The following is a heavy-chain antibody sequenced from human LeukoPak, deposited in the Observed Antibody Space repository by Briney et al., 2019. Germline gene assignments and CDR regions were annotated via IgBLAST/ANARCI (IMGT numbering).Heavy chain of an antibody. Sequence: GGSLRLPCAASGFTFSSYSMNWVRQAPGKGLEWVSGISPSGGITYYTDSVKGRFTISRDNSKNTVSLQMNSLRGDDTAVYYCAKDDAWGRYKDWGQGTLVTVSS. CDR3: AKDDAWGRYKD. CDR1: GFTFSSYS. CDR2: ISPSGGIT. D-gene: IGHD3-16*01. J-gene: IGHJ1*01. V-gene: IGHV3-23*01.